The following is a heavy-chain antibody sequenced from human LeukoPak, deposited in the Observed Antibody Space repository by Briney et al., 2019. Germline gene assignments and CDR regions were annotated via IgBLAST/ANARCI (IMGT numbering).Heavy chain of an antibody. Sequence: ASVKVSCKASGYTFTSYGISRVRQAPGQGLEWMGWISAYNGNTNYAQKLQGRVTMTTDTSTSTAYMELRSLRSDDTAVYYCARGAPYYYGSGSYYIADYWGQGTLVTVSS. D-gene: IGHD3-10*01. V-gene: IGHV1-18*01. CDR2: ISAYNGNT. J-gene: IGHJ4*02. CDR1: GYTFTSYG. CDR3: ARGAPYYYGSGSYYIADY.